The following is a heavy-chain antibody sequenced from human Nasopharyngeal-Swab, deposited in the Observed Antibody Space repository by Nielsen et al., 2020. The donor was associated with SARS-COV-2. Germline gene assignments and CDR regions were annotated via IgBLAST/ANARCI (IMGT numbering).Heavy chain of an antibody. CDR2: ISYDGSNK. CDR1: GFTFSSYA. Sequence: GESLKISCAASGFTFSSYAMHWARQAPGKGLEWVAVISYDGSNKYYADSVKGRFTISRDNSKNTLYLQMNSLRAEDTAVYYCARGYSGYYAYWGQGTLVTVSS. D-gene: IGHD5-12*01. V-gene: IGHV3-30-3*01. J-gene: IGHJ4*02. CDR3: ARGYSGYYAY.